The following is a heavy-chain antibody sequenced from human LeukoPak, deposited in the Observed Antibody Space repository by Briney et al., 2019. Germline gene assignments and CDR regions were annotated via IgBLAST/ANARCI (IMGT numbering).Heavy chain of an antibody. J-gene: IGHJ1*01. V-gene: IGHV1-46*01. CDR1: GYTFTSYY. CDR3: ARGPFPGGSGSSVLVY. CDR2: INPSGDST. Sequence: ASVKVSCQASGYTFTSYYMHWVRQAPGQGLEWMGIINPSGDSTRYAQKFQGRVTMTRDTSTSTVYMELSRLRSQYTAVYYCARGPFPGGSGSSVLVYWGQGTLVTVS. D-gene: IGHD1-26*01.